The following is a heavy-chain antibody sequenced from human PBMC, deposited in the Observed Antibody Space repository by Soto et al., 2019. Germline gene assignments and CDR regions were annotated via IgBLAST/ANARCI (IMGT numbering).Heavy chain of an antibody. CDR1: GGSISSGDYY. D-gene: IGHD3-10*01. Sequence: SETLSLTCTVSGGSISSGDYYWSWIRQPPGKGLEWIGYIYYSGSTYYNPSLKSRVTISVDTSKNQFSLKLSSVTAADTAVYYCARAPMVRGVLTTYNDCWGQGTLVTVSS. CDR3: ARAPMVRGVLTTYNDC. J-gene: IGHJ4*02. CDR2: IYYSGST. V-gene: IGHV4-30-4*01.